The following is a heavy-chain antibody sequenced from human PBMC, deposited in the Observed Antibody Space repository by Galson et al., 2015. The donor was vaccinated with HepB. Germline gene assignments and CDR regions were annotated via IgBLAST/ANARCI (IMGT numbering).Heavy chain of an antibody. J-gene: IGHJ3*02. CDR2: IYHSGST. CDR1: GYSISSGYY. D-gene: IGHD2-2*02. V-gene: IGHV4-38-2*02. CDR3: ARELIAGTIPPGAFDI. Sequence: ETLSLTCTVSGYSISSGYYWGWIRQPPGKGLEWIGSIYHSGSTYYNPSLKSRVTISVDTSKNQFSLKLSSVTAADTAVYYCARELIAGTIPPGAFDIWGQGTMVTVSS.